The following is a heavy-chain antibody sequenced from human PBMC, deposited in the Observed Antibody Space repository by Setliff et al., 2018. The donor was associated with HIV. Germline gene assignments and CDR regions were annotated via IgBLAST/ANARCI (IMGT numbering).Heavy chain of an antibody. D-gene: IGHD4-17*01. V-gene: IGHV3-23*01. CDR3: AKFFGGYGDYMGFDY. CDR1: GFTFSSYA. Sequence: LRLSCASSGFTFSSYAMHWVRQAPGKGLEWVSAISGSGANTYYADSVKGRFTISRDNSKNTLYLQMNSLRAEDTAVYYCAKFFGGYGDYMGFDYWGQGTLVTVSS. J-gene: IGHJ4*02. CDR2: ISGSGANT.